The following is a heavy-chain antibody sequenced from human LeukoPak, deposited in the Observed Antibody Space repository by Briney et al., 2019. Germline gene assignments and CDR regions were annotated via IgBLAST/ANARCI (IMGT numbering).Heavy chain of an antibody. V-gene: IGHV1-24*01. D-gene: IGHD2-2*01. J-gene: IGHJ3*02. CDR3: ATTYCSSTSCYRDACDI. CDR2: FDPEDGET. CDR1: GYTLTELS. Sequence: ASVKVSCKVSGYTLTELSMHWVRQAPGKGLEWMGGFDPEDGETIYAQKFQGRVTMTEDTSTDTAYMELSSLRSEDTAVYYCATTYCSSTSCYRDACDIWGQGTMVTVSS.